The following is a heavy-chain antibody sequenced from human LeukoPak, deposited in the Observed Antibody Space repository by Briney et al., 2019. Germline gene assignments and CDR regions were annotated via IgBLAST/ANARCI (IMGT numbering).Heavy chain of an antibody. J-gene: IGHJ5*02. V-gene: IGHV4-61*02. CDR2: IYTSGST. CDR3: ARVSSGNWFDP. CDR1: GGSISSGSYY. D-gene: IGHD6-6*01. Sequence: SQTLSLTCTVSGGSISSGSYYWSWIRQPAGKGLEWIGRIYTSGSTNYNPPLKSRVTMSVDTSKNQFSLKLSSVTAADTAVYYCARVSSGNWFDPWGQGTLVTVSS.